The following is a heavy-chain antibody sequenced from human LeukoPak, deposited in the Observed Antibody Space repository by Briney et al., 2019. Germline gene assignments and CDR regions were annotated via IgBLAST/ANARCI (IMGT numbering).Heavy chain of an antibody. CDR1: GFTVSSNY. Sequence: HPGGSLRLSCAASGFTVSSNYMSWVRQAPGKGLEWVSVIYSGGSTYYADSVKGRFTISRDNSKNTLYPQMNSLRAEDTAVYYCARDWGPYYYDSSMDVWGQGTTVTVSS. CDR3: ARDWGPYYYDSSMDV. J-gene: IGHJ6*02. CDR2: IYSGGST. D-gene: IGHD3-22*01. V-gene: IGHV3-66*01.